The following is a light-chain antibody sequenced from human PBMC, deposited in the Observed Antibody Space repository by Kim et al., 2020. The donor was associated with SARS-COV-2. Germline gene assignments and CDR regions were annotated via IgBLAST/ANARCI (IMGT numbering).Light chain of an antibody. J-gene: IGKJ2*01. CDR3: QQSYSTPPL. V-gene: IGKV1-39*01. CDR1: QSISSY. Sequence: DIQMTQSPSSLSASVGDRVTITCRASQSISSYLNWYQQKPGKAPKLLIYTASSLQSGVPSRFSGSESGTDFTLTISSLQPEDFATYYCQQSYSTPPLFGQGTKVDIK. CDR2: TAS.